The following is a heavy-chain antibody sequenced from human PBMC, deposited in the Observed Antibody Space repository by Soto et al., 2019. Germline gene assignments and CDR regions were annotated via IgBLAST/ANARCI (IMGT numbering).Heavy chain of an antibody. CDR1: GGSISSYY. V-gene: IGHV4-59*01. D-gene: IGHD3-22*01. CDR2: IYYSGST. J-gene: IGHJ4*02. Sequence: SETLSLTCTVSGGSISSYYWSWIRQPPGKGLEWIGYIYYSGSTNYNPSLKSRVTISVDTSKNQFSLKLSSVTAADTAVYYCARSYYYDSSGYYYVPWFDYWGQGTLVTVSS. CDR3: ARSYYYDSSGYYYVPWFDY.